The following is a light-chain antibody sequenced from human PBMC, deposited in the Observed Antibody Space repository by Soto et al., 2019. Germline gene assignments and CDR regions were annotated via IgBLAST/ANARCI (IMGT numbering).Light chain of an antibody. CDR2: AAS. CDR3: QQYYSYPFA. CDR1: QGISSY. J-gene: IGKJ4*01. Sequence: IRMTQSPSSFSASTGDRVTITCRASQGISSYLAWYQQKPGKAPKLLIYAASTLQSGVPSRFSGSGSGTDFTLTISCLQSEDFATYYCQQYYSYPFAFGGGTKVEIK. V-gene: IGKV1-8*01.